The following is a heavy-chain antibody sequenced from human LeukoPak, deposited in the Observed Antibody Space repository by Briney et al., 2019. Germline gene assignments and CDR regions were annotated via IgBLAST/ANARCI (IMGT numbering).Heavy chain of an antibody. V-gene: IGHV3-21*01. CDR3: TRDPGRCTSTSCYPDY. J-gene: IGHJ4*02. Sequence: GGSLRLSCAASGFAFSSYSMNWVRQAPGKGLEWVSSISSSSSYIYYADSVKGRFTISRDNAKNSMYLQMNSLRAEDTAVYYCTRDPGRCTSTSCYPDYWGQGTLVTISS. CDR2: ISSSSSYI. CDR1: GFAFSSYS. D-gene: IGHD2-2*01.